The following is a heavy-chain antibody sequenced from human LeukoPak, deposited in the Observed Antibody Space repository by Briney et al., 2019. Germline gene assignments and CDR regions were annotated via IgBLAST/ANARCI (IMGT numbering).Heavy chain of an antibody. D-gene: IGHD6-13*01. CDR2: INPNSGGT. Sequence: ASVKVSCKASGYTFTGYYMHWVRQAPGQGLEWMGWINPNSGGTNYAQKFQGRVTMTRDTSISTAYMELSSLRSEDTAVYYCASIAAAGTNSAFDYWGQGTLVTVSS. V-gene: IGHV1-2*02. CDR1: GYTFTGYY. J-gene: IGHJ4*02. CDR3: ASIAAAGTNSAFDY.